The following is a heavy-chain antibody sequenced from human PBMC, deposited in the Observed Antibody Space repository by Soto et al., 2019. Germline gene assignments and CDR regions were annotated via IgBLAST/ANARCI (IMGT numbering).Heavy chain of an antibody. Sequence: QVQLEQSGAEVKKPGASVKVSCKASGYLFTSYYMHWVRQAPGQGPEWMGIINTSSGGISYAQKFQVRVTMTRDTSASTVYMELSSLRSEDTAVYYCARAIQVNWNPDHWGQGTLVTVSS. CDR1: GYLFTSYY. CDR2: INTSSGGI. CDR3: ARAIQVNWNPDH. D-gene: IGHD1-20*01. J-gene: IGHJ4*02. V-gene: IGHV1-46*01.